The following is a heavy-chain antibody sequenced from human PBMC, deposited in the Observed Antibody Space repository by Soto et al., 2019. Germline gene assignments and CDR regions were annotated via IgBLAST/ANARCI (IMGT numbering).Heavy chain of an antibody. V-gene: IGHV3-48*02. Sequence: EVQLVESGGGLVQPGGSLRISCAASGFTFSSYSMNWVRQAPGKGLEWVSYISSSSSTIYYADSVKGRFTISRDNAKNSLYLQMNSLRDEDTAVYYCARESLAAGTLNWFDPWGQGTLVTVSS. J-gene: IGHJ5*02. CDR3: ARESLAAGTLNWFDP. CDR1: GFTFSSYS. CDR2: ISSSSSTI. D-gene: IGHD6-13*01.